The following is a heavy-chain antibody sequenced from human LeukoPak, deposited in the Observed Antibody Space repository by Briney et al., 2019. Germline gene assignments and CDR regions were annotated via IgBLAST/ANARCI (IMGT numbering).Heavy chain of an antibody. Sequence: GESLKISCKGSGYSFTSYWIGWVRQMPGKGLEGMGIIYPGDSDTRYSPSFQGQVTISADKSISTAYLQWSSLKASDTAMYYCARGKGGDFLRGYYYYGMDVWGQGTTVTVSS. CDR2: IYPGDSDT. D-gene: IGHD2/OR15-2a*01. CDR1: GYSFTSYW. V-gene: IGHV5-51*01. CDR3: ARGKGGDFLRGYYYYGMDV. J-gene: IGHJ6*02.